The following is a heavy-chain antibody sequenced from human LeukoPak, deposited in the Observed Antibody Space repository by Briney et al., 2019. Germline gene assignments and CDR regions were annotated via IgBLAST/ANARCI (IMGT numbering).Heavy chain of an antibody. Sequence: PSETLSLTCSVSGGFMNDYYCTWIRQPPGKGLEWIGNVYYSGSTDSSPSLKSRLTMSVDTSKNQFSMKLSSVTAADTAVYYCAKGGTPITMIVVESNWFDPWGQGTRVTVSS. CDR3: AKGGTPITMIVVESNWFDP. CDR2: VYYSGST. CDR1: GGFMNDYY. J-gene: IGHJ5*02. D-gene: IGHD3-22*01. V-gene: IGHV4-59*01.